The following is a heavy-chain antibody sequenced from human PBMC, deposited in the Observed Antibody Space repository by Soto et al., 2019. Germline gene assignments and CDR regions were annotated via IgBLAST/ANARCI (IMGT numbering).Heavy chain of an antibody. Sequence: SGGSLRLSCAASGFTFSNYGMHWVRQAPGKGLEWVAVISYDGNNRYYGDSVKGRFTISRDNSKNTVYLQMNSLRVEDTAVYYCASTWSGYYYFDSWGQGTLVTAPQ. CDR1: GFTFSNYG. D-gene: IGHD3-3*01. CDR3: ASTWSGYYYFDS. CDR2: ISYDGNNR. J-gene: IGHJ4*02. V-gene: IGHV3-30*03.